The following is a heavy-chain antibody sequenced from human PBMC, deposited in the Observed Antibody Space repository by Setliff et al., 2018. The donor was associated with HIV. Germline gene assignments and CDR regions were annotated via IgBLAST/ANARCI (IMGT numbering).Heavy chain of an antibody. J-gene: IGHJ3*02. CDR1: GASISGYY. CDR3: ARHWNYDTGLDPFNI. V-gene: IGHV4-59*08. CDR2: IHYTGNT. D-gene: IGHD3-22*01. Sequence: SETLSLTCTVSGASISGYYWSWIRQPPGKGLEWIGFIHYTGNTNYNPSLKSRVTMSTDTSKNQLSLKLNSVTAADTAVYYCARHWNYDTGLDPFNIWGQGTMVTVSS.